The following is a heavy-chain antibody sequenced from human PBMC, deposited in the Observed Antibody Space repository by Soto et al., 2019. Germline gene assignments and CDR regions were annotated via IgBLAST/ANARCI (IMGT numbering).Heavy chain of an antibody. J-gene: IGHJ4*02. CDR2: ISSNGVST. CDR3: VKDRFVNY. Sequence: GGSLRLSCSASGLSFNDYAMHWVRQAAGKGLKYVSSISSNGVSTYYADSVKGRFTISRDNSNNTLYLQMNSLRVEDTAVYYCVKDRFVNYWGQGALVTVSS. D-gene: IGHD3-3*01. V-gene: IGHV3-64D*06. CDR1: GLSFNDYA.